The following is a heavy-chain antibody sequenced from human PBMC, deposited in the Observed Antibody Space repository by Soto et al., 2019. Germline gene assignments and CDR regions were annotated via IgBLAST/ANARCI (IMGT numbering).Heavy chain of an antibody. V-gene: IGHV1-18*01. CDR2: ISAYNGNT. Sequence: ASVKVSCKASGYTFTSYGISWVRQAPGQGLEWMGWISAYNGNTNYAQKLQGRVTMTTDTSTSTAYTVYLQMDGLRTEDTAVYHCAKLGPYGSESYSFRYNWIDPWGQGTLVTVSS. D-gene: IGHD3-10*01. J-gene: IGHJ5*02. CDR1: GYTFTSYG. CDR3: AKLGPYGSESYSFRYNWIDP.